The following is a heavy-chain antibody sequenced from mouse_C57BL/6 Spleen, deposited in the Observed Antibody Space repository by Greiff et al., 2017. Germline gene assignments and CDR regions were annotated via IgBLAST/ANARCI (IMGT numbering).Heavy chain of an antibody. Sequence: QVQLQQSGPELVKPGASVKISCKASGYAFSSSWMNWVKQRPGKGLEWIGRIYPGDGDTNYNGKFKGKATLTADKSSSTAYMQLSSLTSEDSAVYFCPKKDDLYFDYGAQGTTPTVSS. CDR2: IYPGDGDT. CDR1: GYAFSSSW. V-gene: IGHV1-82*01. CDR3: PKKDDLYFDY. D-gene: IGHD2-3*01. J-gene: IGHJ2*01.